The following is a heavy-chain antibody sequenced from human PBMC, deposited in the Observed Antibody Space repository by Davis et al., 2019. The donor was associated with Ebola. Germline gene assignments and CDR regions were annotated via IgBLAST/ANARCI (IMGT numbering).Heavy chain of an antibody. CDR3: TREASRPSVTMFGLVIPAFDF. Sequence: GESLKISCKASGFTFSTYWMHWVRQAPGKGLEWISYINVNPISVSYADSVRGRFTISRDNAKNSLYLQMDSLRDDDTAVYYCTREASRPSVTMFGLVIPAFDFWGQGTMVVVSS. V-gene: IGHV3-48*02. CDR1: GFTFSTYW. J-gene: IGHJ3*01. CDR2: INVNPISV. D-gene: IGHD3-3*01.